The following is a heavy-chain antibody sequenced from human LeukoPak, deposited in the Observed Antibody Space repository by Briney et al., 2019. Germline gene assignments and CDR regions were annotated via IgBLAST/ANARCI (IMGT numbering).Heavy chain of an antibody. Sequence: PGGSLRLSCAASGFTFSSYWMHWVRQAPGKGLVWVSRINSDGSSTSYADSVKGRLTISRDNAKNTLYLQMNSLRAEDTAVYYCAREPAVHDYFDYWGQGTLVTVSS. CDR2: INSDGSST. CDR3: AREPAVHDYFDY. D-gene: IGHD3-10*02. CDR1: GFTFSSYW. V-gene: IGHV3-74*01. J-gene: IGHJ4*02.